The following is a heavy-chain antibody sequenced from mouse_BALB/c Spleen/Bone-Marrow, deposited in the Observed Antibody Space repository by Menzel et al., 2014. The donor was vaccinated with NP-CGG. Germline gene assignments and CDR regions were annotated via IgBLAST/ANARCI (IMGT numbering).Heavy chain of an antibody. Sequence: DVKLVESGAELVKPGASVKLSCTGSGFNIXDTFMHWVKQGPEQGLEWIGRIDPANGNTKYDPKFQGKATITADTSSNTAYLHLTSLTSEDTAVYYCTRGEDYWGQGTTLAVSS. CDR1: GFNIXDTF. CDR2: IDPANGNT. V-gene: IGHV14-3*02. J-gene: IGHJ2*01. CDR3: TRGEDY.